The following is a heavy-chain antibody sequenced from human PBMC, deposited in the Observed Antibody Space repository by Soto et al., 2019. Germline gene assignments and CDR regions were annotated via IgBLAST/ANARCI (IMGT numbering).Heavy chain of an antibody. Sequence: SVKVSCKASGFTFTSSAVQWVRQARGQRLEWIGWIVVGSGNTNYAQKFQERVTITRDMSTSTAYMELSSLRSEDTAVYYCAAGGSSFHGMDVWGQGTTVTVSS. D-gene: IGHD2-15*01. CDR3: AAGGSSFHGMDV. J-gene: IGHJ6*02. CDR1: GFTFTSSA. CDR2: IVVGSGNT. V-gene: IGHV1-58*01.